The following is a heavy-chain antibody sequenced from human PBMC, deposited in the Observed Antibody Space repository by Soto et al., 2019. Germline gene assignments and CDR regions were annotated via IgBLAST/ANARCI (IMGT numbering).Heavy chain of an antibody. CDR3: AKDIKGPADYYYYGMDV. D-gene: IGHD6-25*01. J-gene: IGHJ6*02. Sequence: HPGGSLRLSCAASGFTFDDYAMHWVRQAPGKGLEWVSLISWDGGSTYYADSVKGRFTISRDNSKNSLYLQMNSLRAEDTALYYCAKDIKGPADYYYYGMDVWGQGTTVTVSS. CDR2: ISWDGGST. V-gene: IGHV3-43D*04. CDR1: GFTFDDYA.